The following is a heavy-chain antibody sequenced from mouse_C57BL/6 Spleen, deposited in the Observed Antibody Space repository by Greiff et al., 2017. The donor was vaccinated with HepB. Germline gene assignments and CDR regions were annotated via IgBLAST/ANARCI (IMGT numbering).Heavy chain of an antibody. Sequence: EVQLQQSGPVLVKPGASVKMSCKASGYTFTDYYMNWVKQSHGKSLEWIGVINPYNGGTSYNQKFKGKATLTVDKSSSTAYMELNSLTSEDSAVYYCARSSFYYGSSPGYFDVWGTGTTVTVSS. V-gene: IGHV1-19*01. D-gene: IGHD1-1*01. CDR3: ARSSFYYGSSPGYFDV. CDR2: INPYNGGT. CDR1: GYTFTDYY. J-gene: IGHJ1*03.